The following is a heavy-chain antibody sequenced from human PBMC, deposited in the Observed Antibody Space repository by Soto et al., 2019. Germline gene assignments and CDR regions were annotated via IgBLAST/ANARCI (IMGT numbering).Heavy chain of an antibody. CDR3: ERTTDVPNTLRSRYFFDY. V-gene: IGHV4-61*01. Sequence: KTSETLSLTCSVSGGSVSDKTYYWSWIRQPPGKRLEWIGYVYYSGTTNYNPSLKSRVTISVDLSKNRFSLRLSSVTTADTALYYCERTTDVPNTLRSRYFFDYWGQGTLVTVAS. CDR1: GGSVSDKTYY. D-gene: IGHD4-17*01. J-gene: IGHJ4*02. CDR2: VYYSGTT.